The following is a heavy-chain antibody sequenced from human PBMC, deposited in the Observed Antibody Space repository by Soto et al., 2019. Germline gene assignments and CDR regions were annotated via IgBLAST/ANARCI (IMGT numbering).Heavy chain of an antibody. CDR1: GFTFSNYA. D-gene: IGHD5-12*01. CDR2: ISSSSGST. J-gene: IGHJ4*02. Sequence: EVQLLESGGGLVQPGGSLRLSCAASGFTFSNYAMNWVRQAPGKGLEWVSTISSSSGSTYYADSVKGRVTISRDNSKNFMYLQMNSLRGDDTAVYYCAKVGSERYSGQHSDYWCQGTLVSISS. CDR3: AKVGSERYSGQHSDY. V-gene: IGHV3-23*01.